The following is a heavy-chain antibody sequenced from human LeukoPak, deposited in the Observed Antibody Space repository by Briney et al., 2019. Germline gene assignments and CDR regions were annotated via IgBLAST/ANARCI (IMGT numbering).Heavy chain of an antibody. D-gene: IGHD2-21*02. V-gene: IGHV3-30*18. CDR1: GFTFSKYG. Sequence: GGSLRLSCAASGFTFSKYGMHWVRQAPGKGLEWVTVISYDGSNKYYVDSVKGRFTISRDNSKNTLYLQMNSLRPEDTAVYYCAKDWRDCSGGDCYHLDYWGQGTLVTVSS. CDR2: ISYDGSNK. J-gene: IGHJ4*02. CDR3: AKDWRDCSGGDCYHLDY.